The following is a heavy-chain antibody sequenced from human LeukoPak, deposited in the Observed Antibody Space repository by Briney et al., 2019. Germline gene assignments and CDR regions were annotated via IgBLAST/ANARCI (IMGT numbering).Heavy chain of an antibody. D-gene: IGHD3-10*01. J-gene: IGHJ4*02. CDR2: ISGSGGST. V-gene: IGHV3-23*01. Sequence: GGSLRLSCAASGFTFSSYAMSWVRQAPGKGLEWVSAISGSGGSTYYADSVKGRFTNSRDNSKNTLYLQMNSLRAEDTAVYYCAKVLVPMVRAPNLYYFDYWGQGTLVTVSS. CDR3: AKVLVPMVRAPNLYYFDY. CDR1: GFTFSSYA.